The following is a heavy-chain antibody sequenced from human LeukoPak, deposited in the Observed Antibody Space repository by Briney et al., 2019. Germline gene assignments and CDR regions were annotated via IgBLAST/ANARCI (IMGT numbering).Heavy chain of an antibody. J-gene: IGHJ4*02. CDR3: ATIGDRRSGELYRIDY. D-gene: IGHD1-26*01. CDR1: GFTFSNYA. V-gene: IGHV3-30*04. CDR2: VSYDGRNK. Sequence: GGSLRLSCAASGFTFSNYAMHWVRQAPGKGLERVAVVSYDGRNKYYADSVKGRFTISRDNSKNTLYLQMNSLRAEDAAVYYCATIGDRRSGELYRIDYWGQGTLVTVSS.